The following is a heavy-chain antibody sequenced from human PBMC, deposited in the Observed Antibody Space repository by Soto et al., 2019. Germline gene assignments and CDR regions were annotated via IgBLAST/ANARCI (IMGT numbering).Heavy chain of an antibody. J-gene: IGHJ5*02. Sequence: PSETLSLTCTVSGGSISSGDYYWSWIRQPPGKGLEWIGYIYYSGSTYSNPSLKSRVTISVDTSKNQFSLKLSSVTAADTAVYYCASSPGYDYDSSGYPNWFDPWGQGTLVT. CDR2: IYYSGST. V-gene: IGHV4-30-4*01. D-gene: IGHD3-22*01. CDR3: ASSPGYDYDSSGYPNWFDP. CDR1: GGSISSGDYY.